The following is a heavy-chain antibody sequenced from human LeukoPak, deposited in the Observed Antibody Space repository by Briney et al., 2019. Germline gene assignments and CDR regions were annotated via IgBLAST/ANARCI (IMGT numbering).Heavy chain of an antibody. CDR3: AGHHPRNTVDF. V-gene: IGHV4-59*08. D-gene: IGHD2/OR15-2a*01. Sequence: PSETLSLTCAVSGGSISSYYWSWIRQPPGKGLEWIAYISDIGSINYNPSLKSRVTISLDTSKNQFSLKLSSVTAADTAVYYCAGHHPRNTVDFWGQGTLVTVSS. CDR2: ISDIGSI. J-gene: IGHJ4*02. CDR1: GGSISSYY.